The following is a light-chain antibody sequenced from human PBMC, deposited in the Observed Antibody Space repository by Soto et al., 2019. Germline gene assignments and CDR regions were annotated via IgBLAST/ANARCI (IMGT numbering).Light chain of an antibody. J-gene: IGLJ1*01. CDR1: SSNIGSNT. Sequence: QSVLSQPPSASGTPGQRVTISCSGSSSNIGSNTVNWYQQFPGTAPKLLIYFNIHRPSGVPDRFSGSKSGTSASLAISGLQSEDEADYYCAAWDDSLNGYVFGTGTKLTVL. CDR3: AAWDDSLNGYV. CDR2: FNI. V-gene: IGLV1-44*01.